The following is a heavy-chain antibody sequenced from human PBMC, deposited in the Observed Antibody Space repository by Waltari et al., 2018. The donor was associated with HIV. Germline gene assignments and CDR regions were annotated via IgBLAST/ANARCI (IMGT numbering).Heavy chain of an antibody. V-gene: IGHV3-23*01. CDR3: AKDAFARNGIFDAFDV. CDR2: IGVGHDT. D-gene: IGHD2-8*01. CDR1: GFTLSDYA. J-gene: IGHJ3*01. Sequence: LLESGGGLVQPGGSLRLSCAASGFTLSDYAMNWCCQAPGKGLEWGSHIGVGHDTYYADSVKGRFTASRDDSKSTLYLQLNSLRAEDTALYFCAKDAFARNGIFDAFDVWGLGTRVTVSS.